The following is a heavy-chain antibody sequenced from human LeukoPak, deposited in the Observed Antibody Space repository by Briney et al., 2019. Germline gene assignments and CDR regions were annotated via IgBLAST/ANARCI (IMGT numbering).Heavy chain of an antibody. CDR1: GFTFSSYW. Sequence: GGSLRLSCAASGFTFSSYWMHWVRHAPGKGLVWVSRINSDGSSTSYADSVKGRFTISRDNAKNTLYLQMNSLRAEDTAVYYCAKIDSSSWYVYFDYWGQGTLVTVSS. J-gene: IGHJ4*02. D-gene: IGHD6-13*01. CDR2: INSDGSST. V-gene: IGHV3-74*01. CDR3: AKIDSSSWYVYFDY.